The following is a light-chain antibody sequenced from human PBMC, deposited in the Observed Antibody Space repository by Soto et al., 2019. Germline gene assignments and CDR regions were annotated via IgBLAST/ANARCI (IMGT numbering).Light chain of an antibody. CDR1: SSDVGGYNY. CDR2: DVS. Sequence: SALTQPASVSGSRGQCITISCTGTSSDVGGYNYVSWYQQYPDKAPKLMIYDVSNRPSGVSNRFSGSKSGSTASLTISGLQAEDEADYYCSSYTSSSAYVFGTGTKVTVL. CDR3: SSYTSSSAYV. J-gene: IGLJ1*01. V-gene: IGLV2-14*01.